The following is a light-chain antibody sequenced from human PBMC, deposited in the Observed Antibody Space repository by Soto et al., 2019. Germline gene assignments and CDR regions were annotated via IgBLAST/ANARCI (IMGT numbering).Light chain of an antibody. J-gene: IGLJ1*01. CDR3: ASYTTSSTYV. CDR1: SSDVGGYSY. Sequence: QSVLTEPASVSGSPGQSIAISCTGTSSDVGGYSYVSWYQQQPGKAPKLVISDVSNRPSGVYDRFSGSKSGNTASLTISGLQTEDEADYYCASYTTSSTYVFGTGTKLTVL. V-gene: IGLV2-14*01. CDR2: DVS.